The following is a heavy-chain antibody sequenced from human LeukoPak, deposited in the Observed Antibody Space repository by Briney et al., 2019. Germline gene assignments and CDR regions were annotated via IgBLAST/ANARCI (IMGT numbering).Heavy chain of an antibody. V-gene: IGHV3-15*01. CDR3: ATYNNGHAFHI. J-gene: IGHJ3*02. Sequence: QAGGSLRLSCVVSGFTFSDAWMSWVRQAQGKGLEWVGRIKSKTDGGTTDYPAPVKGRFTISRDDSKNTLYPQMNSLNTEDTALFYCATYNNGHAFHIWGQGTMVTVSS. D-gene: IGHD1-14*01. CDR2: IKSKTDGGTT. CDR1: GFTFSDAW.